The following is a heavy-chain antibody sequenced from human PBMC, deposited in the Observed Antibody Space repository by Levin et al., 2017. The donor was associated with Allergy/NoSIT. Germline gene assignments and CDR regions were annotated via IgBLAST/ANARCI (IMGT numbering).Heavy chain of an antibody. CDR1: GYIFTAFY. V-gene: IGHV1-2*02. CDR2: IYPDTDGT. CDR3: AREHDKYFDA. D-gene: IGHD1-1*01. Sequence: GESLKISCETSGYIFTAFYVHWIRQAPGQGLEWMGWIYPDTDGTYYAKKFLGRVTMTRDTSVGTVYMELSRLTPDDTATYYCAREHDKYFDAWGQGTLVTVSS. J-gene: IGHJ5*02.